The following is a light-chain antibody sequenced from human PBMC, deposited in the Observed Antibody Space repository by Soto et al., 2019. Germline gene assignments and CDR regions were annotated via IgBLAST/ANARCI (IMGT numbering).Light chain of an antibody. J-gene: IGLJ1*01. CDR3: SSYAGTNNYV. CDR2: EVS. Sequence: QSVLTQPASVSGSPGQSITISCTGTSSDVGGYNYVSWYQQHPGKAPKLMIYEVSQRPSGVPDRFSGSKSGNTASLTVSGLQADDEADYYCSSYAGTNNYVFGTGTKLTVL. V-gene: IGLV2-8*01. CDR1: SSDVGGYNY.